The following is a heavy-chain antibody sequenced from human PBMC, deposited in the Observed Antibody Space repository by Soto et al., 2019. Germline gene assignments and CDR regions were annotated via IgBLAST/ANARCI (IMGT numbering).Heavy chain of an antibody. CDR1: GGSISSSNW. D-gene: IGHD6-6*01. V-gene: IGHV4-4*02. CDR2: IYHSGST. Sequence: TLSLTCAVSGGSISSSNWWSWVRQPPGKGLEWIGEIYHSGSTNYNPSLKSRVTISVDKSKNQFSLKLSSVTAADTAVYYCARHGSSIAAHYYYMDVWGKGTTVTVSS. J-gene: IGHJ6*03. CDR3: ARHGSSIAAHYYYMDV.